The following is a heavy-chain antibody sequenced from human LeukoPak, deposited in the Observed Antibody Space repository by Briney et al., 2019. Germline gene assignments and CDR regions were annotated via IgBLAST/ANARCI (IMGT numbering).Heavy chain of an antibody. CDR2: ISYDGSNK. D-gene: IGHD2-2*02. CDR3: ARDLRVPATAIPGDY. J-gene: IGHJ4*02. Sequence: GGSLRLSCAASGFTFSSYAMLWVRQAPGKGLEWVAVISYDGSNKYYADSVKGRFTISRDNSKNTLYLQMNSLRAEDTAVYYCARDLRVPATAIPGDYWGQGTLVTVSS. V-gene: IGHV3-30*04. CDR1: GFTFSSYA.